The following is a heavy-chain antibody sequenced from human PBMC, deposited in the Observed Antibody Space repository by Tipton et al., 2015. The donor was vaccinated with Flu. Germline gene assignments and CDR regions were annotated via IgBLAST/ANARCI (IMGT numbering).Heavy chain of an antibody. CDR1: GYTFASYD. V-gene: IGHV1-8*01. Sequence: QLVQSGTEVKRPGASVKVSCKASGYTFASYDINWVRQATGQGLEWMGWMNPNSGNTGSAQKFQGRISMTRNTSISTALMEVSSLGSEDTAVYYCARVGFRRYGMDVWGQGTAVTVSS. CDR3: ARVGFRRYGMDV. J-gene: IGHJ6*02. D-gene: IGHD2/OR15-2a*01. CDR2: MNPNSGNT.